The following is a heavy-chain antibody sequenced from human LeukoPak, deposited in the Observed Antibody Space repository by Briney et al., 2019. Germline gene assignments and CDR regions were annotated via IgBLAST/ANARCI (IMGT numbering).Heavy chain of an antibody. V-gene: IGHV1-2*02. CDR3: ARQSYDILTGYSDDAFDI. CDR2: INPNSGGT. CDR1: GYTFTGYY. J-gene: IGHJ3*02. D-gene: IGHD3-9*01. Sequence: PGASVKVSCKASGYTFTGYYMHWVRQAPGQGLEWMGWINPNSGGTNYAQKFQGRVTMTRDTSISTAYMELSRLRSDDTAVYYCARQSYDILTGYSDDAFDIWGQGTMVTVSS.